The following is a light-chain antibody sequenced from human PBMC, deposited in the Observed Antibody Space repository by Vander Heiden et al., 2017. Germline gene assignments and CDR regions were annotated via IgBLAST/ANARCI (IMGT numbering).Light chain of an antibody. V-gene: IGKV1-39*01. CDR2: AAS. CDR3: QQSYSTPFT. Sequence: DIQMTQSPSSLSASVGDRVTITCRASQSISSYLNWYQQKPGKAPKLLLYAASSLQSGVPSRFSGSGSGTDFTLTISSLQPEDCATYYCQQSYSTPFTFGHGTKVDIK. CDR1: QSISSY. J-gene: IGKJ3*01.